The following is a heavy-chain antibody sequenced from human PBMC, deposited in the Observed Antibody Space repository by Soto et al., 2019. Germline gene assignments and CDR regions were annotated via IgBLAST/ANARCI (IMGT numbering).Heavy chain of an antibody. CDR2: ISAYNGNT. D-gene: IGHD6-13*01. CDR1: GYTFTSYG. J-gene: IGHJ4*02. CDR3: ARDKRIAAAGPFDY. V-gene: IGHV1-18*01. Sequence: GASVKVYCKASGYTFTSYGISWVRQAPGQGLEWMGWISAYNGNTNYAQKLQGRATMTTDTSTSTAYMELRSLRSDDTAVYYCARDKRIAAAGPFDYWGQGTLVTVSS.